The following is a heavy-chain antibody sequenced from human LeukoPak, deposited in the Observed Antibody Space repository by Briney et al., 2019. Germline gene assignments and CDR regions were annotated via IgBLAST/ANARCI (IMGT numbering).Heavy chain of an antibody. J-gene: IGHJ3*02. CDR3: ATLRGYSSKDAFDI. Sequence: GRSLRLSCAASGFTFSSYAMHWVRQAPGKGLEGVAVISYDGSNKYYADSVKGRFTISRDNSKNTLYLQMNSLRAEDTAVYYCATLRGYSSKDAFDIWGQGTMVTVSS. CDR1: GFTFSSYA. CDR2: ISYDGSNK. D-gene: IGHD5-18*01. V-gene: IGHV3-30*04.